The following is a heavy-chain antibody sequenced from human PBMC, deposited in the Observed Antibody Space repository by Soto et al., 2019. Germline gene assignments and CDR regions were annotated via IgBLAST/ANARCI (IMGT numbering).Heavy chain of an antibody. D-gene: IGHD3-10*01. CDR3: ARQGMTDVRSFDY. Sequence: GESLKISCXGSGYSFTSYWISWVRQMPGKGLEWMGRIDPSDSYTNYSPSFQGHVTISADKSINTAYLQWNSLKASDTAMYYCARQGMTDVRSFDYWGQGTLVTVSS. CDR2: IDPSDSYT. V-gene: IGHV5-10-1*01. J-gene: IGHJ4*02. CDR1: GYSFTSYW.